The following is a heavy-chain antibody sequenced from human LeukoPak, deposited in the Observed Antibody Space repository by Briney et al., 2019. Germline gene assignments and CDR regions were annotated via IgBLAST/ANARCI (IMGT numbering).Heavy chain of an antibody. CDR2: ITGTGGDT. J-gene: IGHJ4*02. D-gene: IGHD6-19*01. CDR3: ATRAGVAVGGTVADY. Sequence: GGSLRLSCTTSGFTFTSHATTWARQAPGRGLEWVSSITGTGGDTYYAESVRGRFTISRDNSKNMLYLQMKSLRVDDTAIYYCATRAGVAVGGTVADYWGQGTLVTVSS. CDR1: GFTFTSHA. V-gene: IGHV3-23*01.